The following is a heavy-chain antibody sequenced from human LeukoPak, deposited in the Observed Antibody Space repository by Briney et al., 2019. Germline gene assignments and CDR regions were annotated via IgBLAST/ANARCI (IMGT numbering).Heavy chain of an antibody. D-gene: IGHD6-19*01. V-gene: IGHV4-38-2*02. J-gene: IGHJ4*02. Sequence: SETLSLTCTVSGYSISSGYYWGWIRQPPGKGLEWIGSIYHSGSTYYNPSLKSRVTISVDTSKNQFSLKLSSVTAADTAVYYCARAYSSGWYLFDYWGQGTLVTVSS. CDR1: GYSISSGYY. CDR3: ARAYSSGWYLFDY. CDR2: IYHSGST.